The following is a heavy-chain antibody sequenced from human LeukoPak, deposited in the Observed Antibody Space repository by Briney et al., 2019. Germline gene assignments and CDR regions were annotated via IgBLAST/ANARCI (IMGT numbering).Heavy chain of an antibody. V-gene: IGHV6-1*01. CDR2: TYYRSTWYN. CDR1: GDSVSSNSAA. D-gene: IGHD2-2*01. J-gene: IGHJ5*02. Sequence: SQTLSFTCGISGDSVSSNSAAWNWIRQSPSRGLEWLGRTYYRSTWYNDYAVSVRGRITVNPDTSKNQFSLHLNSVTPEDTAVYYCARRLTQYDCFDPWGQGILVTVSS. CDR3: ARRLTQYDCFDP.